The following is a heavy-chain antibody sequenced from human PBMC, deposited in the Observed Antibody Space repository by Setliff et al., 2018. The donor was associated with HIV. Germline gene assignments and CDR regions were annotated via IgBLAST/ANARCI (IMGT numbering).Heavy chain of an antibody. CDR2: IKEDGSDK. Sequence: GGSLRLSCAVSGFSFSNYWMSWVRQAPGKGLERVANIKEDGSDKYYVDSVKGRFTITRDNAKNSLYLQMNGLRAEDTAVYYCARQNGFGSAWYLGFFYLCGMDVWGQGTTVTVSS. J-gene: IGHJ6*02. CDR3: ARQNGFGSAWYLGFFYLCGMDV. CDR1: GFSFSNYW. D-gene: IGHD6-19*01. V-gene: IGHV3-7*01.